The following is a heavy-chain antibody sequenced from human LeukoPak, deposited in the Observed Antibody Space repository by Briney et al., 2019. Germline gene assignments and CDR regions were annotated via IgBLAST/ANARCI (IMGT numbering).Heavy chain of an antibody. CDR1: GFTFSSYG. CDR2: IRYDGSNK. V-gene: IGHV3-30*02. CDR3: AKDLGHILPSDY. Sequence: PGGSLRLSCAASGFTFSSYGMHWFRQAPGKGLEWVAFIRYDGSNKYYADSVKGRFTISRDNSKNTLYLQMNSLRAEDTAVYYCAKDLGHILPSDYWGQGTLVTVSS. J-gene: IGHJ4*02. D-gene: IGHD2-21*01.